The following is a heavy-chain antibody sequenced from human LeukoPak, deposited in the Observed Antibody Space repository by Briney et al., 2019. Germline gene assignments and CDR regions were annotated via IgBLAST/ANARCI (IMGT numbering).Heavy chain of an antibody. D-gene: IGHD1-7*01. CDR1: GDSVSSNSAA. J-gene: IGHJ6*02. CDR3: ARGRDWNYDYYYYGMDV. CDR2: TYYRSKWYN. V-gene: IGHV6-1*01. Sequence: SQTLSLTCAISGDSVSSNSAALNWIRQSPSRGLEWLVRTYYRSKWYNDYAVSVKSRITINPDTSKNQFSLQLNSVTPEDTAVYYCARGRDWNYDYYYYGMDVWGQGTTVIVSS.